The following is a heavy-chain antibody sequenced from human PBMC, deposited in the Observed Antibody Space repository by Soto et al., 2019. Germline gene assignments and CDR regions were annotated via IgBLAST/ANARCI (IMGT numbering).Heavy chain of an antibody. D-gene: IGHD6-13*01. CDR1: GFTFSSYS. Sequence: GGSLRLSCAASGFTFSSYSMNWVRQAPGKGLEWVSYISSSSSTIYCADSVKGRFTISRDNAKNSLYLQMNSLRAEDTAVYYCARDLKGIAAAGGGYYYYGMDVWGQGTTVTVSS. CDR3: ARDLKGIAAAGGGYYYYGMDV. J-gene: IGHJ6*02. V-gene: IGHV3-48*01. CDR2: ISSSSSTI.